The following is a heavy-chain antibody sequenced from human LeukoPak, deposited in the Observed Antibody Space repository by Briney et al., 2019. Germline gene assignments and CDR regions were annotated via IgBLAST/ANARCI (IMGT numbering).Heavy chain of an antibody. CDR1: GFTFSNSA. Sequence: GGSLRLSCAASGFTFSNSAMGWIRQPPGRGLEWVSGISDSGTYTFYTDSVKGRFTISRDNSRNILYLQMNSLSAEDTAVYYCAQDISGLGTAAQLWGQGTLVTVSS. CDR2: ISDSGTYT. CDR3: AQDISGLGTAAQL. D-gene: IGHD3-16*01. V-gene: IGHV3-23*01. J-gene: IGHJ4*02.